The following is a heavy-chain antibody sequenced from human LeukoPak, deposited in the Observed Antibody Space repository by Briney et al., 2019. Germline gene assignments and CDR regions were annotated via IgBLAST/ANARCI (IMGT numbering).Heavy chain of an antibody. CDR1: GFTFSNYA. J-gene: IGHJ3*02. Sequence: GGSLRLSCAVSGFTFSNYAMSWVRQAPGKGLEWVSAISGSGTSTYYADSVKGRFTISRDNSKNTLYLQMNSLRPEDTAVYYCAKDTKVAVIFDSFDIWGQGTMVTVS. CDR2: ISGSGTST. D-gene: IGHD6-19*01. CDR3: AKDTKVAVIFDSFDI. V-gene: IGHV3-23*01.